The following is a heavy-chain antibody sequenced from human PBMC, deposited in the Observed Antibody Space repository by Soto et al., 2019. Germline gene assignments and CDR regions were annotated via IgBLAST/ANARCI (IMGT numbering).Heavy chain of an antibody. V-gene: IGHV4-30-4*01. J-gene: IGHJ4*02. D-gene: IGHD5-12*01. CDR1: GGSISSGDYY. Sequence: PSETLSLTCTVSGGSISSGDYYWSWIRQPPGKGLEWIGYIYYSGSTYYNPSLKSRVTISVDTSKNQFSLKLSSVTAADTAVYSCPRVGYRGYFLAPYYFDYGGQEPRAPVPS. CDR2: IYYSGST. CDR3: PRVGYRGYFLAPYYFDY.